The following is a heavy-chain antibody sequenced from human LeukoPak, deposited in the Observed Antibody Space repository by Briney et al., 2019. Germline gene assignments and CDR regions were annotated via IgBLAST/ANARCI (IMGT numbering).Heavy chain of an antibody. D-gene: IGHD6-19*01. CDR1: GFTFSSYA. J-gene: IGHJ4*02. CDR3: AEAGDIAVAGLGYYFDY. Sequence: GGSLRLSCAASGFTFSSYAMSWVRQAPGKGLEWVSAISGSGGSTYYADSVKGRFTISRDNSKNTLYLQMNSLRAEDTAVYYCAEAGDIAVAGLGYYFDYWGQGTLVTVSS. CDR2: ISGSGGST. V-gene: IGHV3-23*01.